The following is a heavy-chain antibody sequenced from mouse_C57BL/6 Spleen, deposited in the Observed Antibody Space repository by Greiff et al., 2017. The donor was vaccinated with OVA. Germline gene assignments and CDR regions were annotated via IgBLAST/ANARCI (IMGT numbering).Heavy chain of an antibody. J-gene: IGHJ4*01. D-gene: IGHD4-1*01. CDR3: ARKGANWDVGYAMDY. Sequence: QVQLKESGPGLVQPSQSLSITCTVSGFSLTSYGVHWVRQSPGKGLEWLGVIWSGGSTDYNAAFISRLSISKDNSKSQVFFKMNSLQADDTAIYYCARKGANWDVGYAMDYWGQGTSVTVSS. CDR1: GFSLTSYG. V-gene: IGHV2-2*01. CDR2: IWSGGST.